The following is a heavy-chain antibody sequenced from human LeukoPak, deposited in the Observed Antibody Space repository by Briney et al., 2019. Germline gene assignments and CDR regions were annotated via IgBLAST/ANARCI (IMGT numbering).Heavy chain of an antibody. V-gene: IGHV3-11*01. J-gene: IGHJ4*02. CDR1: GFTFSDYY. CDR3: ARVMCSSTSCPPDY. CDR2: INSSGSTI. Sequence: GGSLRLSCAASGFTFSDYYMSWIRQAPGKGLEWVSYINSSGSTIYYADSVKGRFTISRDNAKNSLYLQMNSLRAEDTAVYYCARVMCSSTSCPPDYWGQGTLVTVSS. D-gene: IGHD2-2*01.